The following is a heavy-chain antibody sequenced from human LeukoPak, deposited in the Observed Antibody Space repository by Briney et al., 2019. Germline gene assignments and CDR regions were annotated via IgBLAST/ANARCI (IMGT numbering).Heavy chain of an antibody. CDR1: GFTFTTYW. D-gene: IGHD3-10*01. J-gene: IGHJ4*02. V-gene: IGHV3-7*03. Sequence: GGSLRLSCAASGFTFTTYWMGWVRQAPGKGLEWVVNIKQDGSEKHYVDSVRGRFTVSRDNANNSVYLQWNSLKASDTAMYYCARYNAGSLDFWGQGTMIYVSS. CDR3: ARYNAGSLDF. CDR2: IKQDGSEK.